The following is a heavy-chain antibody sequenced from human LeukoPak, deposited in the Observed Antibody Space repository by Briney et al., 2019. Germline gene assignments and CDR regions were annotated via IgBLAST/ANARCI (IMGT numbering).Heavy chain of an antibody. CDR1: GFTFSSYA. CDR3: AKGTRDTAMDHVDY. Sequence: GGSLRLSCAASGFTFSSYAMSWVRQAPGKGLEWVSAISGGGGSTYYADSVKGRFTISRDNSKNTLYLQMNSLGAEDTAVYYCAKGTRDTAMDHVDYWGQGTLVTVSS. D-gene: IGHD5-18*01. CDR2: ISGGGGST. V-gene: IGHV3-23*01. J-gene: IGHJ4*02.